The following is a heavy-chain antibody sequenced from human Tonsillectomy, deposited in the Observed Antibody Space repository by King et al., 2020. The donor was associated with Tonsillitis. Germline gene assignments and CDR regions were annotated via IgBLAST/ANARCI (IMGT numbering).Heavy chain of an antibody. CDR2: INHSGST. D-gene: IGHD2-2*01. V-gene: IGHV4-34*01. Sequence: VQLQQWGAGRLKPSETLSLTCAVYGGSFSGYYWSWIRQPPGKGLEWIGEINHSGSTNYNPSLKSRVIISIDTSKKQFSLELSSVTAADAAVYYCARANCSTTSCYGDWFDPWGQGTRVTVSS. J-gene: IGHJ5*02. CDR3: ARANCSTTSCYGDWFDP. CDR1: GGSFSGYY.